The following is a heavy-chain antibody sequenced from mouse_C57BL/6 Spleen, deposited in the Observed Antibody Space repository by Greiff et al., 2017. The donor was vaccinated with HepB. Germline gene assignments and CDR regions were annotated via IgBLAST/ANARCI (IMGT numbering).Heavy chain of an antibody. D-gene: IGHD1-1*01. CDR3: AIQITTVVDYFDY. CDR2: IRNKDNGYTT. Sequence: EVMLVESGGGLVQPGGSLSLSCAASGFTFTDYYMSWVRQPPGKALEWLGFIRNKDNGYTTEYSASVKGRFTISRDNSQSILYLQMNALRAEDIATYYCAIQITTVVDYFDYWGQGTTLTVSS. CDR1: GFTFTDYY. V-gene: IGHV7-3*01. J-gene: IGHJ2*01.